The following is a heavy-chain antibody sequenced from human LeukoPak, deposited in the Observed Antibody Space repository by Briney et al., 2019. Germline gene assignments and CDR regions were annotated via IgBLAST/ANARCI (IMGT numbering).Heavy chain of an antibody. CDR3: ATFVGTGNDN. Sequence: SETLSLTCTVSGGSISSYYWSWIRQPPGKGLEWIGYIYYSGSTNYNPSLKSRVTISVDTSKNQFSLKLSSVTAADTAVYYCATFVGTGNDNWGQGTLITVSS. V-gene: IGHV4-59*08. CDR1: GGSISSYY. CDR2: IYYSGST. J-gene: IGHJ4*02. D-gene: IGHD7-27*01.